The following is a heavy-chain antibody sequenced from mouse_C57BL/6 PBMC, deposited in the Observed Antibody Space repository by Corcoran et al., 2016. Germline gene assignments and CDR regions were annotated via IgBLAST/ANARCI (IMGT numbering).Heavy chain of an antibody. CDR1: GYTFTDYY. D-gene: IGHD1-1*01. CDR2: IFPGSGST. CDR3: VSITTVEGYAMDY. V-gene: IGHV1-75*01. J-gene: IGHJ4*01. Sequence: QVQLQQSGPELVKPGASVKISCKASGYTFTDYYINWVKQRPGQGLEWIGWIFPGSGSTYYNEKFKGKATLTVDKSSSTAYMLLSSLTSEDSAVYFCVSITTVEGYAMDYWGQGTSVTVSS.